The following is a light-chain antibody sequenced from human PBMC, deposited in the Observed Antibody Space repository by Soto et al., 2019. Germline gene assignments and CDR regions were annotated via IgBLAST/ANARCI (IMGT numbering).Light chain of an antibody. Sequence: EIVLTQSPGTLSLSPGERATLSCRASQSVSSSYLGWYQQKPGQAPRLLIYGASGRATGIPDRFSGSGSGTDFTLTISRLEPEDFAGYYCQQYGSSSPTFGQGTKVEIK. CDR3: QQYGSSSPT. CDR1: QSVSSSY. V-gene: IGKV3-20*01. J-gene: IGKJ1*01. CDR2: GAS.